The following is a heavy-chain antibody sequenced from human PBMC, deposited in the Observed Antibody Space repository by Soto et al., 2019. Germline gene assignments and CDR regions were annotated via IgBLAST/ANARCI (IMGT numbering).Heavy chain of an antibody. J-gene: IGHJ5*02. CDR3: TGAYYDISGYSLDP. Sequence: SETLSLTCSVSGGSISSGYWTWIRQPPGKGLEWIGYIYYGGSINYNPSLKSRVIISVDTAKNQFSLRLSSVTAADTAVYYCTGAYYDISGYSLDPWGQGTSVT. D-gene: IGHD3-22*01. CDR1: GGSISSGY. CDR2: IYYGGSI. V-gene: IGHV4-59*01.